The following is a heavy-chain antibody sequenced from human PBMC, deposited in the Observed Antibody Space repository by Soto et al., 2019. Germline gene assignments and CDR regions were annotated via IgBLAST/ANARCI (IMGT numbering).Heavy chain of an antibody. CDR2: IIPIFSTA. V-gene: IGHV1-69*01. D-gene: IGHD3-22*01. CDR1: GGIFSSYA. J-gene: IGHJ4*02. Sequence: QGQLVQSGAEVKKPGSSVNVSCKASGGIFSSYAISWVRQAPGQGLEWMGGIIPIFSTANYAQKFQGRVTITADESTNTAYMDLSSLKSEDTAIYYCARGGSGYVWFNEFWGQGTLVTVSS. CDR3: ARGGSGYVWFNEF.